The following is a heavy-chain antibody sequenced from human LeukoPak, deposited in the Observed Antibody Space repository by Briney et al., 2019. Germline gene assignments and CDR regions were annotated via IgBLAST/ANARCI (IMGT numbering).Heavy chain of an antibody. D-gene: IGHD4-17*01. CDR3: ANREDDYGDAFDI. V-gene: IGHV1-69*02. Sequence: ASVKVSCKASGGTFSSYTISWVRQAPGQGLEWMGRIIPILGIANYAQKFQGRVTITADKSTSTAYMELSSLRSEDTAVYYCANREDDYGDAFDIWGQGTMVTVSS. J-gene: IGHJ3*02. CDR2: IIPILGIA. CDR1: GGTFSSYT.